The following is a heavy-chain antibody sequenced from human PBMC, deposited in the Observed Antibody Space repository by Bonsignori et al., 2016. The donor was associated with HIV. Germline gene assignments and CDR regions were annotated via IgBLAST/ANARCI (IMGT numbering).Heavy chain of an antibody. CDR2: IQHDGSTY. V-gene: IGHV3-30*02. J-gene: IGHJ6*03. CDR3: AKGGWQENSYYYIDV. D-gene: IGHD6-19*01. Sequence: WIRQPPGKGLEWVAFIQHDGSTYYYAESVQGRFTISRDNSKNTLYLQMNSLRAEDTAVYYCAKGGWQENSYYYIDVWGKGTTVTVSS.